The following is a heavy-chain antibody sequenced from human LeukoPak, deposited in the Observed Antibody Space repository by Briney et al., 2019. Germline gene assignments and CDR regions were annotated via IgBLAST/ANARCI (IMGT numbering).Heavy chain of an antibody. CDR3: ARFCRYYDSSGYYTNYYYYYMDV. J-gene: IGHJ6*03. D-gene: IGHD3-22*01. V-gene: IGHV4-34*01. Sequence: SETLSLTCAVYGGSFSGYYWRWIRQPPGKGLEWIGEINHSGSTNYNPSLKSRVTISVDTSKNQFSLKLSSVTAADTAVYYCARFCRYYDSSGYYTNYYYYYMDVWGKGTTVTVSS. CDR2: INHSGST. CDR1: GGSFSGYY.